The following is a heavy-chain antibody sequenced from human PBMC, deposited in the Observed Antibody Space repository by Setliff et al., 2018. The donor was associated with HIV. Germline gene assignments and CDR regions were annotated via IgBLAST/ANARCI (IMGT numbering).Heavy chain of an antibody. CDR1: GFSLTTSGMC. J-gene: IGHJ5*02. V-gene: IGHV2-70*12. CDR2: IDWDDDK. CDR3: AQLLLPLGAYNYET. Sequence: GSGPTLVNPTQTLTLTCTISGFSLTTSGMCVTWIRQPPGRALEWLARIDWDDDKYYSTSLKTRLTISRDTSKNQVVLTMTNVDPVDTATYYCAQLLLPLGAYNYETWGQGMLVTVSS. D-gene: IGHD1-1*01.